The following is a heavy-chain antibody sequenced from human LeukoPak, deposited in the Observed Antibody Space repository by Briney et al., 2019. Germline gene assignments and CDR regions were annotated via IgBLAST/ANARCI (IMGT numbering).Heavy chain of an antibody. J-gene: IGHJ4*02. CDR2: IYHSGST. D-gene: IGHD3-22*01. Sequence: SETLSLTCAVSGGSISSSNWWGWVRQPPGKGLEWIGEIYHSGSTNYNPSLKSRVTISVDKSKNQFSLKLSSVTAADTAVYYCASWGGYDSSGFDYWGQGTLVTVSS. V-gene: IGHV4-4*02. CDR1: GGSISSSNW. CDR3: ASWGGYDSSGFDY.